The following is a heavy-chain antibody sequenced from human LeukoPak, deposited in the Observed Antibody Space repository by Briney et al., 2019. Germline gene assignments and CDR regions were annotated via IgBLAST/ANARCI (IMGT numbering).Heavy chain of an antibody. CDR3: ARGGGLDV. CDR1: GFTFSSYW. V-gene: IGHV3-7*03. Sequence: GGSPRLSCGASGFTFSSYWMNWARQAPGKGLEWVATINHNGNVNYYVDSVKGRFTISRDNAKNSLYLQMSNLRAEDTAVYFCARGGGLDVCGQGATVTVSS. D-gene: IGHD3-16*01. J-gene: IGHJ6*02. CDR2: INHNGNVN.